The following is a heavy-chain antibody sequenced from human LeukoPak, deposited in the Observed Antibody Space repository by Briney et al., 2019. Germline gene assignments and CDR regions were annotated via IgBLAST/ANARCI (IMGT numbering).Heavy chain of an antibody. CDR3: ARGEGNYYDSSGYFDL. V-gene: IGHV4-59*12. CDR2: IYYSGST. J-gene: IGHJ2*01. CDR1: GGSISSYY. D-gene: IGHD3-22*01. Sequence: PSETLSLTCTVSGGSISSYYWSWIRQPPGKGLEWIGYIYYSGSTNYNPSLKSRVTISVDRSKNQFSLKLSSVTAADTAVYYCARGEGNYYDSSGYFDLWGRGTLVTVSS.